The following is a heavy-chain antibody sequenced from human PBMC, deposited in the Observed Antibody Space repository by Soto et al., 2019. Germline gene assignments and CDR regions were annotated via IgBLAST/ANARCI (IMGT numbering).Heavy chain of an antibody. CDR3: ARARNDAFDI. CDR2: IYYSGGT. J-gene: IGHJ3*02. V-gene: IGHV4-59*01. CDR1: GGSISSYY. Sequence: QVQLQESGPGLVKPSETLSLTCTVSGGSISSYYWSWIRQPPGKGLEWIGYIYYSGGTNYNPSLKSRVTISVDTSKNQFSLKLSSVTAADTAVYYCARARNDAFDIWGQGTMVTVSS.